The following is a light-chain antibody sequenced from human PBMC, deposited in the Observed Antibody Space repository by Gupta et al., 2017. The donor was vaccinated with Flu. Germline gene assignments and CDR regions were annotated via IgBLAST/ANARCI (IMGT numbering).Light chain of an antibody. CDR3: QQDGTSLFT. CDR1: QSVSNSF. CDR2: GAS. Sequence: EIVLTQSPGTLSLSPGERATLSCRASQSVSNSFLAWYQQKPGQAPRLLIYGASSRATGIPDRFSGSGSGRDFTLTISRLEPEDFAVYYCQQDGTSLFTFGPGTKVDIK. V-gene: IGKV3-20*01. J-gene: IGKJ3*01.